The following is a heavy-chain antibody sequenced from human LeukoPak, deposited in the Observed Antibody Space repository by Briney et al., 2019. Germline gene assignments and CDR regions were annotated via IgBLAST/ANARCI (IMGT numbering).Heavy chain of an antibody. J-gene: IGHJ4*02. CDR3: ARHQITMIVVVGGYYFDY. V-gene: IGHV4-38-2*02. CDR2: IYHSGST. CDR1: GYSISSGYY. Sequence: SETLSLTCTVSGYSISSGYYWGWIRQPPGKGLEWIGSIYHSGSTYYNPSLKSRVTISVDTSKNQFSLKLSSVTAADTAVYYCARHQITMIVVVGGYYFDYWGQGTLVTVSS. D-gene: IGHD3-22*01.